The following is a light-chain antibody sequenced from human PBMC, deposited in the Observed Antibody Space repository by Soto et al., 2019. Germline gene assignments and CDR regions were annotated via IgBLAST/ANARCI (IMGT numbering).Light chain of an antibody. CDR2: AAS. Sequence: DIEMTQSPSSLSASLGDTVTITCRASQGIGNFLAWYQQKPGDVPKLLIYAASTVQSGGPSRFSGSGSGTDFTLTISSLQPEDVATYFCHRYNSVPLTFGRGTRVEIK. CDR1: QGIGNF. V-gene: IGKV1-27*01. J-gene: IGKJ4*01. CDR3: HRYNSVPLT.